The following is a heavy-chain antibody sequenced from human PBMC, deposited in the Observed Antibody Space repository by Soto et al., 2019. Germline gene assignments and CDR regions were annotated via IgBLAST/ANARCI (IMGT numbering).Heavy chain of an antibody. Sequence: GGSLRLSCVISGFTFSNYWMTWVRQATGKGLEWVANIKPDGTEKYYVDSVKGRFTISRDNAKNSLFLQMNSLRAEDTAVYYCAREGGYRDAHFDYWGQGTLVTVSS. CDR2: IKPDGTEK. J-gene: IGHJ4*02. CDR1: GFTFSNYW. V-gene: IGHV3-7*03. D-gene: IGHD3-22*01. CDR3: AREGGYRDAHFDY.